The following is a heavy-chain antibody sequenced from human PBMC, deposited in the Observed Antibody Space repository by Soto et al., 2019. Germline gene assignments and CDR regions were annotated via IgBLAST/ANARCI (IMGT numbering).Heavy chain of an antibody. CDR2: ISVYSGNT. Sequence: QVQLVQSGAELKKPGASVKVSCEASGYTFTSYGVSWVRQAPGQGLEWMGWISVYSGNTNYARKLQGRVTMTRDIYTGAVYMEWRSLTSDDTAVYYCARDSWGLAVPDYHYYARDVWGQGTTVTVSS. J-gene: IGHJ6*02. CDR1: GYTFTSYG. V-gene: IGHV1-18*04. D-gene: IGHD6-19*01. CDR3: ARDSWGLAVPDYHYYARDV.